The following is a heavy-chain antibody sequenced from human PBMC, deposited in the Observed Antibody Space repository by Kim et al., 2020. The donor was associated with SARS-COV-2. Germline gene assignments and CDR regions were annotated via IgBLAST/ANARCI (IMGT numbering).Heavy chain of an antibody. Sequence: ASVKVSCKVSGYTLTELSMHWVRQAPGKGLEWMGGFDPEDGETIYAQKFQGRVTMTEDTSTDTAYMELSSLRSEDTAVYYCATSVAAGRLYWFDPWGQGTLVTVSS. D-gene: IGHD6-13*01. J-gene: IGHJ5*02. CDR2: FDPEDGET. V-gene: IGHV1-24*01. CDR3: ATSVAAGRLYWFDP. CDR1: GYTLTELS.